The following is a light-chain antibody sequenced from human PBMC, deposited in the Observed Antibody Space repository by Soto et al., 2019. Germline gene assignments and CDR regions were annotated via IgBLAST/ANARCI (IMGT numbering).Light chain of an antibody. V-gene: IGKV3-20*01. Sequence: EIVLTQSPGTLALSRGERAILSCRASQSLSSSFLAWYQQKPGPAPRLLIYSSSNRATGIPDRFSGGGSGTDFTLTISRLEPADFAVYYCQQYGRSPLTFGGGTKVDIK. CDR1: QSLSSSF. CDR3: QQYGRSPLT. CDR2: SSS. J-gene: IGKJ4*01.